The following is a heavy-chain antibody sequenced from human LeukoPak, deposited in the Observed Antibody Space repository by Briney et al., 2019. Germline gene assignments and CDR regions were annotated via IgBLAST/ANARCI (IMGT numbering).Heavy chain of an antibody. Sequence: GGSLRLSCAASGFTFSSYSMNWVRQAPGKGLEWVSYISSSSSTIYYADSVMGRFTISRDNAKNSLYLQMNSLRDEDTAVYYCARDGDLGYCSSASCYPSYYYYGMDVWGQGTTVTVSS. CDR1: GFTFSSYS. CDR3: ARDGDLGYCSSASCYPSYYYYGMDV. D-gene: IGHD2-2*03. V-gene: IGHV3-48*02. CDR2: ISSSSSTI. J-gene: IGHJ6*02.